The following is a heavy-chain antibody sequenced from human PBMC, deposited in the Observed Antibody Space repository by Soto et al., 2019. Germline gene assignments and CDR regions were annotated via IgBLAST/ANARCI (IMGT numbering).Heavy chain of an antibody. CDR3: ARTPRGHYFDY. D-gene: IGHD3-10*01. Sequence: SETLSLTCTVSGGSISSGGYYWSWIRQHPGKGLEWIGYIYYSGSTYYNPSLKSRVTISVDTSKNQFSLKLSSVTAADTAVYYCARTPRGHYFDYWGQGTLVTVSS. V-gene: IGHV4-31*03. CDR1: GGSISSGGYY. J-gene: IGHJ4*02. CDR2: IYYSGST.